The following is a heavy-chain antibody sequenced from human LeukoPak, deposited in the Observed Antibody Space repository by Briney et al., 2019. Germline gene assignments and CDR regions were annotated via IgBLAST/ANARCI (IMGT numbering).Heavy chain of an antibody. J-gene: IGHJ5*02. V-gene: IGHV4-59*01. CDR2: IYYSGST. Sequence: SETLSLTCTVCVGSSSSYYWSWIRQPPGKGLEWIGYIYYSGSTNYNPSLKSRVTISVDTSKNQFSLKLSSVTAADTAVYYCARESPRYSSSYNWFDPWGQGTLVTVSP. CDR3: ARESPRYSSSYNWFDP. D-gene: IGHD6-13*01. CDR1: VGSSSSYY.